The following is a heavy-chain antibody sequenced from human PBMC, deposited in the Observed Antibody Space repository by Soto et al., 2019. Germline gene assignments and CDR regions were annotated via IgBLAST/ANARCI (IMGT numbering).Heavy chain of an antibody. J-gene: IGHJ6*02. Sequence: ASVKVSCTASGYTFTSYYMHWVRQAPGQGLEWMGIINPSGGSTSYAQKFQGRVTMTRDTSTSTVYMELSSLRSEDTAVYYCARERAVAGTVYYGMDVWGQGTTVTVSS. V-gene: IGHV1-46*01. CDR3: ARERAVAGTVYYGMDV. CDR1: GYTFTSYY. CDR2: INPSGGST. D-gene: IGHD6-19*01.